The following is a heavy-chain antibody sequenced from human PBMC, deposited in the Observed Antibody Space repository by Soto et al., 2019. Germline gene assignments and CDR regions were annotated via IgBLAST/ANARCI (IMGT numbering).Heavy chain of an antibody. CDR1: GDSISSSRFY. J-gene: IGHJ4*02. Sequence: SETLSLTCTVSGDSISSSRFYWGWIRQPPGKGLEWIGSIYYSGSTYYNSSLKTRVTISVDTSKNQFFLKLSSVTAADTAVYYCARLMRNYSYFFDYWGQGTQVTVSS. CDR3: ARLMRNYSYFFDY. V-gene: IGHV4-39*01. D-gene: IGHD3-10*01. CDR2: IYYSGST.